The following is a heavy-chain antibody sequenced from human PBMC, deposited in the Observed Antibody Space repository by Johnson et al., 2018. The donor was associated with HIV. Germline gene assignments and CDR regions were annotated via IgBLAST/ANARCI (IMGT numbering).Heavy chain of an antibody. J-gene: IGHJ3*02. Sequence: VQLVESGGGVVRPGGSLRLSCAAAGFTFDDYGMSWVRQAPGKGLEWVANIKQDGSEKYSVDSLKGRFTISRDNSKNTLYLQMNSLRAEDTAVYYCARGLRRTTVGNDAFDIWGQGTMVTVSS. D-gene: IGHD4-23*01. CDR2: IKQDGSEK. CDR1: GFTFDDYG. V-gene: IGHV3-7*03. CDR3: ARGLRRTTVGNDAFDI.